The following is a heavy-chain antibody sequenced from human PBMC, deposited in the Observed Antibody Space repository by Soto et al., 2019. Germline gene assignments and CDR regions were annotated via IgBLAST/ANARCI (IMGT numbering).Heavy chain of an antibody. CDR3: ARSIAARQDVTYYFDY. J-gene: IGHJ4*02. V-gene: IGHV1-69*12. D-gene: IGHD6-6*01. Sequence: QVQLVQSGAEVKKPGSSVKVSCKASGGTFSSYAISWVRQAPGQGLEWMGGIIPIFGTANYAQKFQGRVTITADESTRTAYMELSSLRSEDTAVYYCARSIAARQDVTYYFDYWGQGTLVTVSS. CDR2: IIPIFGTA. CDR1: GGTFSSYA.